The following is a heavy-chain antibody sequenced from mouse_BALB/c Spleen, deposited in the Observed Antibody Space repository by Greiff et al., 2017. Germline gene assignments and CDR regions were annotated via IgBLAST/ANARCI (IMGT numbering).Heavy chain of an antibody. CDR2: IYPGDGDT. CDR1: GYTFTSYW. V-gene: IGHV1-87*01. J-gene: IGHJ2*01. CDR3: ARRGYPFDY. D-gene: IGHD2-2*01. Sequence: QVQLKESGAELARPGASVKLSCKASGYTFTSYWMQWVKQRPGQGLEWIGAIYPGDGDTRYTQKFKGKATLTADKSSSTAYMQLSSLASEDSAVYYCARRGYPFDYWGQGTTLTVSS.